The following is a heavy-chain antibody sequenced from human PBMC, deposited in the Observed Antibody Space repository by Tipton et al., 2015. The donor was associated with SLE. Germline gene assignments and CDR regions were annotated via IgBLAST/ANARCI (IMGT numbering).Heavy chain of an antibody. D-gene: IGHD1-26*01. V-gene: IGHV3-53*01. CDR2: IYSGGST. CDR1: GFTVSSNY. J-gene: IGHJ3*02. Sequence: SLRLSCAASGFTVSSNYMSWVRQAPGKGLEWVSVIYSGGSTYYADSVKGRFTISRDNSKNTLYLQMNSLRAEDTAVYYCARERVGATTDALDIWGQGTMVTVSS. CDR3: ARERVGATTDALDI.